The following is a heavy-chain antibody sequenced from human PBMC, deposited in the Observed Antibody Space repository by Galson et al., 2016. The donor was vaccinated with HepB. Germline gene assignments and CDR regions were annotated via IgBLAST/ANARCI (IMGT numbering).Heavy chain of an antibody. D-gene: IGHD3-22*01. CDR3: ERLHYDSSGFKLDY. CDR1: GGTYSRYG. J-gene: IGHJ4*02. CDR2: IIPIFGTT. Sequence: SVKVSCKASGGTYSRYGVTWVRQAPGQGLEWMGGIIPIFGTTNYAQKFQGRVTITADESTSAGYMELSSLRSEDTAKYYCERLHYDSSGFKLDYWGQGTLVTVSS. V-gene: IGHV1-69*13.